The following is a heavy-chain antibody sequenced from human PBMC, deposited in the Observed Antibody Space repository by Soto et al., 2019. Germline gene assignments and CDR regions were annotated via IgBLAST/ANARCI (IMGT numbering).Heavy chain of an antibody. CDR3: ARTLYGDTVDY. CDR1: GYTFTSYA. J-gene: IGHJ4*02. V-gene: IGHV1-8*01. Sequence: QVQLVQSGAEVQKPGASVKVSCKASGYTFTSYAINWVRQATGHGREWLGWMNPHSGNTGYAHKFQGRVTMTRNTSISTAYMELSSLRSEDTAVYYCARTLYGDTVDYGGQGTLVTASS. D-gene: IGHD4-17*01. CDR2: MNPHSGNT.